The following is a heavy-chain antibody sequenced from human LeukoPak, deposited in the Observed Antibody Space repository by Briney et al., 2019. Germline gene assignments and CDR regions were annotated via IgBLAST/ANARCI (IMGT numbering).Heavy chain of an antibody. CDR2: IYSSGST. CDR1: GGYIDSYY. CDR3: ARGVVITGLDY. Sequence: SETLSLTCTASGGYIDSYYWNWIRQPAGKGLEWIGRIYSSGSTNYNPSLKSRVTMSVDTSKNQFSLNLSSVTAADTAVYYCARGVVITGLDYWGQGTLVTVSS. V-gene: IGHV4-4*07. D-gene: IGHD3-22*01. J-gene: IGHJ4*02.